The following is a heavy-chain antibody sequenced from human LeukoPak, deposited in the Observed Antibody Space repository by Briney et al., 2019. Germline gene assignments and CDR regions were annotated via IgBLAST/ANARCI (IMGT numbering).Heavy chain of an antibody. D-gene: IGHD6-13*01. CDR2: IYYSGST. Sequence: SETLSLTCTVSGGSISSSSYYWGWLRQPPGKGLEWIGTIYYSGSTYYNPSLKSRVTISVDTSKNQFSLKLSSVTAADTAVYYCARPIWGSSYYYFDYWGQGTLVTVSS. J-gene: IGHJ4*02. CDR3: ARPIWGSSYYYFDY. CDR1: GGSISSSSYY. V-gene: IGHV4-39*01.